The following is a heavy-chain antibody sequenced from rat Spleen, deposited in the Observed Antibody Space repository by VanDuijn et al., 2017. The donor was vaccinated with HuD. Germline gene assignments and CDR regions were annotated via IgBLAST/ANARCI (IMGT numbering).Heavy chain of an antibody. CDR1: GFTFNKYW. J-gene: IGHJ3*01. D-gene: IGHD3-3*01. V-gene: IGHV5-20*01. CDR3: ARQGSADYFDY. Sequence: EVQLVESGGGLVQPGRSLKLSCVASGFTFNKYWMNWIRQAPTKGLEWVASISYDGGSTYYRDSVKGRFTISRDNAKSTLYLQMDSLRSEDTATYYCARQGSADYFDYWGQGTLVTVSS. CDR2: ISYDGGST.